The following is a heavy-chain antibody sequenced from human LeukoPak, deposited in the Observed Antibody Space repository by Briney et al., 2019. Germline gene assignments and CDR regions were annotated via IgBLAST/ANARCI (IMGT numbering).Heavy chain of an antibody. V-gene: IGHV3-23*01. J-gene: IGHJ4*02. CDR3: AEGFVTYYDY. CDR1: GFSFSTYA. CDR2: ISGSGTIT. Sequence: PGGSLRLSCAASGFSFSTYAMSWVRQAPGKGLEWVSAISGSGTITYYADSVKGRFTISRDTSKNTLYLQMKTLRAEDTALYYCAEGFVTYYDYWGQGTLVTVSS. D-gene: IGHD3-10*01.